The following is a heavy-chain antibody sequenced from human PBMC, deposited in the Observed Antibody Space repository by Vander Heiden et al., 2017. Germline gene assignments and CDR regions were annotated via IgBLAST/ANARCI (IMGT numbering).Heavy chain of an antibody. CDR1: GGSISRNNYY. D-gene: IGHD6-13*01. CDR3: ARYSTTWDHYFDY. Sequence: QLQLQESGSGLVKPSESLSLTCTVAGGSISRNNYYWRWIRQPPGKGLEWIGSIDYRGSTYYNPARKSPVTMSVDRSKNQFSLKLNIVTAADTAVYYCARYSTTWDHYFDYWGQGTLVTVSS. J-gene: IGHJ4*02. CDR2: IDYRGST. V-gene: IGHV4-39*01.